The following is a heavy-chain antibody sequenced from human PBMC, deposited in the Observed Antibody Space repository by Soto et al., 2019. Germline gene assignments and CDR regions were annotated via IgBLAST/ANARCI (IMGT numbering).Heavy chain of an antibody. Sequence: QVQLQESGPGLVKPSGTLSLTCAVSGGSISSSNWWSWVRQPPGKGLEWIGEIYHSGSTNYNPSLKSRVTISLDQSKTQVSLKLSSVAAADTAVYYCARDYMVRGVMRWFDPWGQGTLVTVSS. V-gene: IGHV4-4*02. CDR3: ARDYMVRGVMRWFDP. CDR2: IYHSGST. D-gene: IGHD3-10*01. J-gene: IGHJ5*02. CDR1: GGSISSSNW.